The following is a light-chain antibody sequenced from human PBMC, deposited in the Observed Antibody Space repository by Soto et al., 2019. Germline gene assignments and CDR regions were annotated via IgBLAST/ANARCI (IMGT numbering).Light chain of an antibody. V-gene: IGKV3-15*01. CDR2: GAS. J-gene: IGKJ1*01. CDR1: QSVSSF. CDR3: QQYSTWPSWT. Sequence: EKVMTQSPATLSMSPGERATLSCRASQSVSSFLAWYQQKPGQAPRLLIYGASTRATGIPARFSGSGSGTEFPLPISTLQSEDFAFYNCQQYSTWPSWTFAQGTKVDIK.